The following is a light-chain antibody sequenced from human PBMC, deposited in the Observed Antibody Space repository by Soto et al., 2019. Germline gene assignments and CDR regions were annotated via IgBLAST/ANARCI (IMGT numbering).Light chain of an antibody. CDR1: QSVSSN. J-gene: IGKJ4*01. Sequence: EIVMTQSPATLSVSPGERATLSCCASQSVSSNLAWYQQKPCQAPRLLIYDVSTRATGIPTRFSGSGSGTEFTLTISSLQSEDFAAYYCQQYNNWPLPFGGGTKVEIK. CDR3: QQYNNWPLP. CDR2: DVS. V-gene: IGKV3D-15*01.